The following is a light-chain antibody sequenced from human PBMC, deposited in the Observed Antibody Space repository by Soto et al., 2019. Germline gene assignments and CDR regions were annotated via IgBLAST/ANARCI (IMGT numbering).Light chain of an antibody. Sequence: EVLMTQSPDTLSVSPGERATLSCRASQSVSSKLAWYQRKPGQSPRLLLCATSTRATGIPARFIGSESGTEFTLTISSLESEDFALYCCQQYDKWPGTFGQGTKVEIK. CDR2: ATS. CDR1: QSVSSK. CDR3: QQYDKWPGT. V-gene: IGKV3D-15*01. J-gene: IGKJ1*01.